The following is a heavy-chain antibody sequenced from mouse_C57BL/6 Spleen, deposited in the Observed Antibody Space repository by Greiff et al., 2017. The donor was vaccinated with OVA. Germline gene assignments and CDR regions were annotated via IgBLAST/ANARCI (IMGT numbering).Heavy chain of an antibody. CDR2: IDPSDSYT. V-gene: IGHV1-59*01. Sequence: VQLQPPWAELVRPGTSVKLSCKSSGYTFTSYWMHWVKQSPGQGLEWIGVIDPSDSYTNYNQKFKGKATLTVYTSSSTAYMQLSSLTSEDSAVYYCARRGDYAMDYWGQGTSVTVSS. CDR1: GYTFTSYW. J-gene: IGHJ4*01. CDR3: ARRGDYAMDY.